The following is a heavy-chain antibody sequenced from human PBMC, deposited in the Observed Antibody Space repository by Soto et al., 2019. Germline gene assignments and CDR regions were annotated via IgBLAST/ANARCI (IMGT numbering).Heavy chain of an antibody. D-gene: IGHD1-26*01. J-gene: IGHJ4*02. CDR3: ARDTVYFGFDY. V-gene: IGHV1-69*13. Sequence: SVKVSCKASVGTFGSYAVTWVLQVPGPGLEWMGRIITVSGTENYAQKFQGRVTITADESMTTVYMELSSLRYEDTAIYYCARDTVYFGFDYWGQGTLDTVSS. CDR1: VGTFGSYA. CDR2: IITVSGTE.